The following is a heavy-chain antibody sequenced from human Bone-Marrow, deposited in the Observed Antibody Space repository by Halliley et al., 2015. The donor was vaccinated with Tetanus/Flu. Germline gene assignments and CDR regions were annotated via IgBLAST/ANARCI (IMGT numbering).Heavy chain of an antibody. CDR2: ISHSGDT. V-gene: IGHV4-59*01. J-gene: IGHJ5*02. D-gene: IGHD3-10*01. CDR3: AAGSGTYWLDP. Sequence: KGLEWIGYISHSGDTSYNPSLEGRGSISVDKSKNQFSLMLTSVTAADTAVYYCAAGSGTYWLDPWGQGTLVTVSS.